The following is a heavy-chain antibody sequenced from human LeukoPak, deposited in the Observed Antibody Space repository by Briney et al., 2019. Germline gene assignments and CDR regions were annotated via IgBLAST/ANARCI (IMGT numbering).Heavy chain of an antibody. J-gene: IGHJ4*02. Sequence: GGSLRLSCAASGFSVSSNYMSWVRQAPGKELEWVSVIYRGGRTEYAEYADSVKGRFTISRDNSKNTLYLQMNSLRAEDTAVYYCAKHIVGATTFDYWGQGTLVTVSS. V-gene: IGHV3-53*01. CDR1: GFSVSSNY. CDR2: IYRGGRTEYA. D-gene: IGHD1-26*01. CDR3: AKHIVGATTFDY.